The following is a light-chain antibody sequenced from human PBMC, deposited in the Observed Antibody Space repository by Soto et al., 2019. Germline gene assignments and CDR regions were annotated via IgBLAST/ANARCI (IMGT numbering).Light chain of an antibody. Sequence: DIQMTQSPSSLSASVGDRVTITCRASQGISNYLAWYQQKPGKVPKLLIYAASTLQSGVPSRFSGSGSGTDFTLTISSLQPEDVATYYCQKYNSAPWGTFDQGTKVEIK. V-gene: IGKV1-27*01. CDR2: AAS. CDR1: QGISNY. CDR3: QKYNSAPWGT. J-gene: IGKJ1*01.